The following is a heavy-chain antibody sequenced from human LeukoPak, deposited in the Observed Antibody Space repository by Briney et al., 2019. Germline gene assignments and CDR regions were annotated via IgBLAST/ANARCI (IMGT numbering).Heavy chain of an antibody. J-gene: IGHJ6*02. CDR3: ARHFYGSGSYRAYGMDV. Sequence: SETLSLTCTVSGGSISPYYWNWIRQPPGKGLEWIGYIYSSGSTNYNPSLKSRVTISVATSTSKNQFSLKVSSVTAADTAVYYCARHFYGSGSYRAYGMDVWGQGTTATVSS. CDR2: IYSSGST. D-gene: IGHD3-10*01. CDR1: GGSISPYY. V-gene: IGHV4-59*08.